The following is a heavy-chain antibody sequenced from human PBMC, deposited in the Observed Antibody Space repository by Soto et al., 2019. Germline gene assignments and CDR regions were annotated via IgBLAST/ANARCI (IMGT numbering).Heavy chain of an antibody. CDR2: ISYSGAA. CDR1: GGSITNY. D-gene: IGHD2-2*01. J-gene: IGHJ6*03. V-gene: IGHV4-59*01. CDR3: ARYTRSLNKHYMDV. Sequence: SETLSLTCTVSGGSITNYWAWIRQPPGKQLEWFGHISYSGAASYNPSLRSRVTLSIDTSKNQFSLELSSVSTADTAVYYCARYTRSLNKHYMDVWGKGTTDPVSS.